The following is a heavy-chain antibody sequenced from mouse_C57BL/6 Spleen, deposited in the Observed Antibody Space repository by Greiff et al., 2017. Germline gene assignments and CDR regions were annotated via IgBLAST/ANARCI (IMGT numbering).Heavy chain of an antibody. V-gene: IGHV1-50*01. CDR1: GYTFTSYW. CDR3: ARGGLLRGAMDY. J-gene: IGHJ4*01. CDR2: IDPSDSYT. D-gene: IGHD1-1*01. Sequence: QVQLQQPGAELVKPGASVKLSCKASGYTFTSYWMQWVKQRPGQGLEWIGEIDPSDSYTNYNQKFKGKATLTVDTSSSTAYMQLSSLTSEDSAVYYCARGGLLRGAMDYWGQGTSVTVSS.